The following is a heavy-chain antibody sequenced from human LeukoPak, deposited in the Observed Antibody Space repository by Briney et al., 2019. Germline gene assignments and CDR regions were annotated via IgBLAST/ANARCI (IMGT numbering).Heavy chain of an antibody. CDR3: AKDRYGFDRRGDCHDY. Sequence: SGGSLRLSCAASGFTFSSYGMHWVRQAPGKGLEWVAFIRYDGSNKYYADSVKGRFTISRDNSKNTLYLQMNSLRAEDTAVYYCAKDRYGFDRRGDCHDYWGQGTLVTVSS. J-gene: IGHJ4*02. CDR2: IRYDGSNK. D-gene: IGHD2-21*02. CDR1: GFTFSSYG. V-gene: IGHV3-30*02.